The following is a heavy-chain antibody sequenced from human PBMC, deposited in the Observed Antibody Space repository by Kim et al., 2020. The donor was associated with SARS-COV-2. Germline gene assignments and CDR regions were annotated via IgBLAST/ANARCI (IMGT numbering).Heavy chain of an antibody. CDR2: ISPKFGVT. CDR1: RYTFTSYS. Sequence: ASVRVSCKASRYTFTSYSVHWVRQAPGQGLEWMGRISPKFGVTNYAQKFQDRVILTRDTSISTAYMEVTRLTAEDTAVYYCARGVDDLDSGGDTFDIWGQGTMVSVSS. V-gene: IGHV1-2*06. CDR3: ARGVDDLDSGGDTFDI. D-gene: IGHD1-26*01. J-gene: IGHJ3*02.